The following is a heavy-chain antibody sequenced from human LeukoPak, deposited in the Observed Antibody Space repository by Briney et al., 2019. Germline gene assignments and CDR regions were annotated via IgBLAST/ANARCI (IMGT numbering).Heavy chain of an antibody. CDR1: GFTVSRNY. D-gene: IGHD2-2*02. CDR2: IYSAGNT. Sequence: GGSLRLSCAASGFTVSRNYMTWVRQAPGKGLEWVSVIYSAGNTYYADSVKGRFTISRDNSKNTLYLQMNSLRAEDTAVYYCAKGGSCSSTSCYTGHFDYWGQGTLVTVSS. V-gene: IGHV3-66*02. J-gene: IGHJ4*02. CDR3: AKGGSCSSTSCYTGHFDY.